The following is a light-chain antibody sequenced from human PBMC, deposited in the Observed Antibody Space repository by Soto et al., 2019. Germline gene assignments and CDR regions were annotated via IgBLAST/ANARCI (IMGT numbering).Light chain of an antibody. J-gene: IGKJ1*01. CDR1: QSIGKY. V-gene: IGKV1-39*01. CDR2: AAS. CDR3: QQYNSYSWT. Sequence: DIQMTQSPSSLSASVVDRVTITCRASQSIGKYLSWFQQTPGNAPKLLIYAASGLQSGVPSRFSGSGSGTDFTLTINSLQREDFATYYCQQYNSYSWTFGQGTKVDIK.